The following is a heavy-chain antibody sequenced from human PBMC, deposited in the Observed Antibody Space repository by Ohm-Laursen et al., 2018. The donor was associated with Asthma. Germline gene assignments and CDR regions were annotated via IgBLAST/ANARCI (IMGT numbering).Heavy chain of an antibody. CDR3: ARDFVRYFDRALDV. J-gene: IGHJ6*02. D-gene: IGHD3-9*01. CDR2: INGDGSTT. CDR1: GFTVSNYW. Sequence: SLRLSCAASGFTVSNYWVHWVRQAPGKGLVWVSRINGDGSTTTYADSVRGRFTITRDNAKNTVYLQMNSLRAEDTAVYYCARDFVRYFDRALDVWGQGTTVTVSS. V-gene: IGHV3-74*01.